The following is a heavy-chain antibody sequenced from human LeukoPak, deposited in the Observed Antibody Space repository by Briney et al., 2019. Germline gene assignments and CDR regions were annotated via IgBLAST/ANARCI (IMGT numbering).Heavy chain of an antibody. J-gene: IGHJ4*02. CDR3: ARNYYDGSGYWF. D-gene: IGHD3-22*01. V-gene: IGHV4-39*02. CDR2: MYYSGST. CDR1: GGSITSSSY. Sequence: PSETLSLTCTVSGGSITSSSYWLWIRPPPGKGLEWIGSMYYSGSTHYNPSLRCRFTISVEPSQNHFSLKLRSVTAADTAVYYCARNYYDGSGYWFWGQGTLVTVSS.